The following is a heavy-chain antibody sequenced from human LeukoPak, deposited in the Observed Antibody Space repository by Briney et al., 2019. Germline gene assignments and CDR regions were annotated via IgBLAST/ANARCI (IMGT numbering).Heavy chain of an antibody. CDR3: ARGGMRGKISYTYYYMDV. J-gene: IGHJ6*03. CDR1: GFTFSSYG. CDR2: FSGSTGST. D-gene: IGHD2-2*02. Sequence: GGSLRLSCAASGFTFSSYGMNWVRQAPGKGLEWDSGFSGSTGSTHYADSVKGRFTISRDNSRDTLSLQMNSLRGEDTAVYYCARGGMRGKISYTYYYMDVWGKGTTVTVSS. V-gene: IGHV3-23*01.